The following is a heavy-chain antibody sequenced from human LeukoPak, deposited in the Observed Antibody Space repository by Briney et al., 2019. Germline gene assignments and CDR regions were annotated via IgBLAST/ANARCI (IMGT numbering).Heavy chain of an antibody. J-gene: IGHJ4*02. CDR1: WFTVSSNY. V-gene: IGHV3-53*01. Sequence: PGGSLRLSCAASWFTVSSNYMSWVRQAPGKGLEWVSVIYSGGSTYYADSVKGRFTISRDNSKNTLYLQMNSLRAEDTAVYYCARGKEDSPYYYDSSGYYSSPYYFDYWGQGTLVTVSS. CDR2: IYSGGST. D-gene: IGHD3-22*01. CDR3: ARGKEDSPYYYDSSGYYSSPYYFDY.